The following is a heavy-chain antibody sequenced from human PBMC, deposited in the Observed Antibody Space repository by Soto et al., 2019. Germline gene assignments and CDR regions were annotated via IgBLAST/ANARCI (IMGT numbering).Heavy chain of an antibody. CDR3: ARVSYYDSSGYPVRYYFEY. CDR2: IYYSGST. Sequence: TLSLTCTFSVGSISSGGYYWSWVRQHPWKGLEWIGYIYYSGSTYYNPSLKSRVTISVDTSKNQFSLKLSSVTAADTAVYYCARVSYYDSSGYPVRYYFEYWGQGTLVSVSS. CDR1: VGSISSGGYY. D-gene: IGHD3-22*01. J-gene: IGHJ4*02. V-gene: IGHV4-31*02.